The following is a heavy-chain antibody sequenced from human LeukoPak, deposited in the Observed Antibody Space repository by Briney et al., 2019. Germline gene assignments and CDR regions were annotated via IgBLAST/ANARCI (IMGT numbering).Heavy chain of an antibody. CDR1: GFSLSTSGMC. V-gene: IGHV2-70*17. D-gene: IGHD6-6*01. Sequence: SGPTLVNPTQTLTLTCTFSGFSLSTSGMCVSWIRLPPGKALEWIARIDWDDDKFYSTSLKTRLTISKDTSKNQVVLTMTNMDPVDTATYYCARILSSSSPGGFDYWGQGTLVTVSS. CDR2: IDWDDDK. J-gene: IGHJ4*02. CDR3: ARILSSSSPGGFDY.